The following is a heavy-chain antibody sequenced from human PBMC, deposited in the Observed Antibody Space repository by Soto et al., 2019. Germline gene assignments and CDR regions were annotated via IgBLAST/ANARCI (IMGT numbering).Heavy chain of an antibody. V-gene: IGHV4-34*01. J-gene: IGHJ4*02. Sequence: QVQLQQWGAGLVKPSETLSLSCAVYGQSFSGHSWAWIRQPPGKGLEWIGETSESGSTYYNPSLKSRVTISTDTSKNLFSLKLNSVTAADTAAYFCARGSGIVALPGELEDVNYDFWGQGTLVNVSS. CDR2: TSESGST. D-gene: IGHD1-1*01. CDR3: ARGSGIVALPGELEDVNYDF. CDR1: GQSFSGHS.